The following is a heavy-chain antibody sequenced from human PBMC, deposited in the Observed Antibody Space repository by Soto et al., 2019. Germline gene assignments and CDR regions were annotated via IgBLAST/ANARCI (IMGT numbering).Heavy chain of an antibody. V-gene: IGHV3-30*19. CDR1: GFTFRSYV. J-gene: IGHJ1*01. CDR2: TSYDGSDK. CDR3: ARWGTTGGFDG. D-gene: IGHD3-16*01. Sequence: QVQLVESGGGVVQPGTSLRVSCVGSGFTFRSYVIHWVRQAPGKGLEWVALTSYDGSDKYYDDSVRGRFTISRDNSRNKVDSQMDSLRLEETALFYCARWGTTGGFDGWGQGTLVSVSS.